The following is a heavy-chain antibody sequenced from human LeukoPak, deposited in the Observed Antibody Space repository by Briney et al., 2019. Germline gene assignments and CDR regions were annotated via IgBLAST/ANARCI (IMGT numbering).Heavy chain of an antibody. D-gene: IGHD6-25*01. J-gene: IGHJ4*02. CDR1: GFTFNTYW. CDR3: GRDLIGTAASWDC. Sequence: PGGSLRLSCAASGFTFNTYWMHWVRRAPGKGLEWVSVISSGGSTYYADSVTGRFTISRDNSKNTLYLQMNSLRVEDTAVYYCGRDLIGTAASWDCWGQGTLVTVSS. CDR2: ISSGGST. V-gene: IGHV3-53*01.